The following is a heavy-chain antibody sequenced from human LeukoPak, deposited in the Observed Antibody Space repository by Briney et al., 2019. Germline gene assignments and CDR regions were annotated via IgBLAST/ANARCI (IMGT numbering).Heavy chain of an antibody. J-gene: IGHJ5*02. Sequence: GGSLRLSCAASGFTFSSYGMHWVRQAPGKGLEWVAVIWYDGSNKYYADSVKGRFTISRDNSKNTLYLQMNSLRAEDTAVYYCARDHGSGSYDPWFDPWGQGTLVTVSS. V-gene: IGHV3-33*01. CDR3: ARDHGSGSYDPWFDP. D-gene: IGHD3-10*01. CDR2: IWYDGSNK. CDR1: GFTFSSYG.